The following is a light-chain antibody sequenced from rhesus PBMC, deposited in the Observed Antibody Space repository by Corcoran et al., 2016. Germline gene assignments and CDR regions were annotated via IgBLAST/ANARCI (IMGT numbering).Light chain of an antibody. CDR1: QSLVYRDGKTY. CDR2: QVS. Sequence: DVVLTQSPLSLPVTLGQPASVPCRSRQSLVYRDGKTYLSWLQQKPGLPPRLLIYQVSNLGSGVPDRFSGSGAGTDFTLPISRVGAEDVGVYYCMQGTHSPYSFGQGTKVEIK. V-gene: IGKV2S9*01. J-gene: IGKJ2*01. CDR3: MQGTHSPYS.